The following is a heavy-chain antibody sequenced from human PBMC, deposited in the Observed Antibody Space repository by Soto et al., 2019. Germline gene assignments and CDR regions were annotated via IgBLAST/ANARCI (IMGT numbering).Heavy chain of an antibody. J-gene: IGHJ6*02. V-gene: IGHV1-69*01. CDR1: GGTFSSYA. D-gene: IGHD2-2*02. CDR3: ATDTHCSSTSCYTPRGMDV. CDR2: IIPIFGTA. Sequence: QVQLVQSGAEVKKPGSSVKVSCKASGGTFSSYAISWVRQAPGQGLEWMGGIIPIFGTANYAQKFQGRVTITADESTSTAYRELSSLRSADTAVYYCATDTHCSSTSCYTPRGMDVWGQGTTVTVSS.